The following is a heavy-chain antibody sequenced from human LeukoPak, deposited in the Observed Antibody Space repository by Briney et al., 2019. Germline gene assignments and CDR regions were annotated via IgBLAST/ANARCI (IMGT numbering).Heavy chain of an antibody. CDR3: ARDPTTADCSSTSCYAGEDY. CDR1: GFTFSSYE. J-gene: IGHJ4*02. V-gene: IGHV3-48*03. Sequence: GGSLRLSCAASGFTFSSYEMNWVRQAPGKGLEWVSYISSSGGTIYYADSVKGRFTISRDNAKNSLYLQMNSLRAEDTAVYYCARDPTTADCSSTSCYAGEDYWGQGTLVTVSS. CDR2: ISSSGGTI. D-gene: IGHD2-2*01.